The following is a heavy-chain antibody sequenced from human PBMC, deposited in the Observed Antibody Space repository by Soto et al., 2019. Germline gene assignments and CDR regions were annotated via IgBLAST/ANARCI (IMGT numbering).Heavy chain of an antibody. CDR3: ARVRQQWLVAGVFDY. Sequence: QVQLQESGPGLVKPSETLSLTCTVSGGSISSNYWSWIRQPPGKGLEWNGYIDYSGSTNYNPTLKSRVTISVDTSKNQFSLKLRSVTAADTAVYYCARVRQQWLVAGVFDYWGEGTLVTVS. D-gene: IGHD6-19*01. CDR1: GGSISSNY. CDR2: IDYSGST. J-gene: IGHJ4*02. V-gene: IGHV4-59*01.